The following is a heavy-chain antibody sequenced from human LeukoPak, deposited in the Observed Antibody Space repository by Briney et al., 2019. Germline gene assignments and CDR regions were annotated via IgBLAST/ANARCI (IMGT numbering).Heavy chain of an antibody. CDR3: AREASIAVAGTRGSRYYYYMDV. CDR1: GGSFSGYY. J-gene: IGHJ6*03. Sequence: SETLSLTCAVYGGSFSGYYWSWIRQPPGKGLEWIGEINHSGSTNYNPSLKSRVTISVDTSKNQFSLKLSSVTAADTAVYYCAREASIAVAGTRGSRYYYYMDVWGKGTTVTVSS. CDR2: INHSGST. V-gene: IGHV4-34*01. D-gene: IGHD6-19*01.